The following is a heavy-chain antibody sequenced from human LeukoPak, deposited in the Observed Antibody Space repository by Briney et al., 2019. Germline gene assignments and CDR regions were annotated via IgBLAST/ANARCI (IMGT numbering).Heavy chain of an antibody. CDR1: GGSISSYY. V-gene: IGHV4-4*07. D-gene: IGHD3-3*01. CDR3: ARDGSLWSGYYFWFAP. CDR2: IYTSGST. Sequence: SETLSLTCTVSGGSISSYYWSWIRQPAGKGLEWIGRIYTSGSTNYNPSLKSRVTMSVDTSKNQFSLKLSSVTAADTAVYYCARDGSLWSGYYFWFAPWGQGTLVTVSS. J-gene: IGHJ5*02.